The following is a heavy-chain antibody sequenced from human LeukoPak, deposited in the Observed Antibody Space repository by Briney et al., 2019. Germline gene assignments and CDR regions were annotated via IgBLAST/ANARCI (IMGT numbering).Heavy chain of an antibody. Sequence: GGSLRLSCAASGFTFSSYGMHWVRQAPGKGLEWVAVIWYDGSNKYYADSVKGRFTISRDNSKNTLYLQMNSLRAEDTAVYYCAKDLDYCSGGSCYSEWELRRNYFDYWGQGTLVTVSS. J-gene: IGHJ4*02. CDR1: GFTFSSYG. CDR3: AKDLDYCSGGSCYSEWELRRNYFDY. CDR2: IWYDGSNK. D-gene: IGHD2-15*01. V-gene: IGHV3-33*06.